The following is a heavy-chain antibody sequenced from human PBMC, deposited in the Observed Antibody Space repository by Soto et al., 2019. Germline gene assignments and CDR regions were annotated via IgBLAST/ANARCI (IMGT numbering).Heavy chain of an antibody. CDR1: GFTFSSYA. CDR2: ISGSGGST. J-gene: IGHJ1*01. Sequence: QPGGSLRLSCAASGFTFSSYAMSWVRQAPGKGLEWVSAISGSGGSTYYADSVKGRFTISRDNSKNTLYLQMNSLRAEDTAVYYCARARIAAAGTGLGHWGQGTLVTVSS. V-gene: IGHV3-23*01. D-gene: IGHD6-13*01. CDR3: ARARIAAAGTGLGH.